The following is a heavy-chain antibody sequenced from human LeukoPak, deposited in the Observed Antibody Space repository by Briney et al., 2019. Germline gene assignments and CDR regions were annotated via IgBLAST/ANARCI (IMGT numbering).Heavy chain of an antibody. D-gene: IGHD6-13*01. CDR2: ISYDGSNK. CDR3: ARVRAAAGTGGFDY. CDR1: GFTFSSYT. Sequence: GGSLRLSCAASGFTFSSYTMHWVRQAPGKGLEWVTVISYDGSNKYYADSVKGRFTISRDNSKNTLYLQMNSLRAEDTAVYYCARVRAAAGTGGFDYWGQGTLVTVSS. J-gene: IGHJ4*02. V-gene: IGHV3-30-3*01.